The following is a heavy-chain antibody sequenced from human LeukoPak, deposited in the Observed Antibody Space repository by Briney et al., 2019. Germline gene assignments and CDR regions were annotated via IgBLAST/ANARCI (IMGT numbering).Heavy chain of an antibody. CDR3: ARRESGRGFDY. Sequence: PSETLSLTCTVSGDSISRSSYYWGWIRQPLGKGLEWIGSIYYSGSTYYNPSLKSRVTISVDTSKSQLSLKLSSVTAADTALYYCARRESGRGFDYWGQGTVVTISS. CDR1: GDSISRSSYY. CDR2: IYYSGST. J-gene: IGHJ4*02. D-gene: IGHD1-26*01. V-gene: IGHV4-39*01.